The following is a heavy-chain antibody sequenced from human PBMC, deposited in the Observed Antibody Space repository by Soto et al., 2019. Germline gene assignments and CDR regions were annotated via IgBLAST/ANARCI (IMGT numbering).Heavy chain of an antibody. Sequence: SETLSLTCAVSGGSFSGYYWDWVRQPPGKGLEWVGEINYSGSTNYNPSLKRRVTISVDTSKNQVSLKVTSVTAADTAMYYCARRNYFYALDVWGQGTTVTVSS. J-gene: IGHJ6*02. CDR1: GGSFSGYY. CDR3: ARRNYFYALDV. V-gene: IGHV4-34*01. CDR2: INYSGST.